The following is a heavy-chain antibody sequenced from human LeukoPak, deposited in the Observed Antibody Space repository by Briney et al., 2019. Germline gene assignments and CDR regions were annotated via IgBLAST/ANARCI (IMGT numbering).Heavy chain of an antibody. CDR2: IYPRDGST. CDR1: GYTFSSYA. J-gene: IGHJ4*02. CDR3: ARDQEGFDY. Sequence: ASVKVSCKASGYTFSSYAIHWVRQAPGRGLEWMGMIYPRDGSTSYAQKFQGRVTVTRDTSTSTVHMELSGLRSEDTAVYYCARDQEGFDYWGQGTLVTVSS. V-gene: IGHV1-46*01.